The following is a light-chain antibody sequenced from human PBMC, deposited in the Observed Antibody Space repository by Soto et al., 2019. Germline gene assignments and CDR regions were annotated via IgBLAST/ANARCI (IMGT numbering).Light chain of an antibody. CDR1: SSNIGSNT. CDR2: SNN. J-gene: IGLJ2*01. Sequence: QALVTQPPSASGTPGQRVTISCSGSSSNIGSNTVNWYQHLPGTAPKLLIYSNNQRPSGVPDRFSGSKSGTSASLAISGLQSEDEADYYCAAWDDSLNGPGVVFGGGTKLTVL. V-gene: IGLV1-44*01. CDR3: AAWDDSLNGPGVV.